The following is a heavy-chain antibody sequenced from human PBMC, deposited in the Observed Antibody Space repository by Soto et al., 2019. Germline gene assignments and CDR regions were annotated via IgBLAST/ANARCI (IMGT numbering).Heavy chain of an antibody. CDR1: GFFCSSYD. CDR2: ILVDGRT. J-gene: IGHJ3*02. Sequence: PGGSLRLSCAASGFFCSSYDMTWVRQAPGKGLEWVSTILVDGRTFYVDSVKGRFTISRDSSQNTVYLQMNSLTVGDTDLFYCAKSIAPGGGALDICGQGTMVTVSS. D-gene: IGHD2-8*02. V-gene: IGHV3-23*01. CDR3: AKSIAPGGGALDI.